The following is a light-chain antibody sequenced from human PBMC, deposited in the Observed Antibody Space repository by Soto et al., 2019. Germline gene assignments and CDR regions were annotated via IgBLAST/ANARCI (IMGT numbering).Light chain of an antibody. J-gene: IGKJ5*01. CDR3: QQYDNWPIT. CDR1: QSVSSN. V-gene: IGKV3-15*01. Sequence: ERVMTQSPATLSVSPWERATLSCMASQSVSSNLAWYQQKPGQAPRLFIYGASTRATAIPPRFSGSGSGTEFTLTISSLQSEDFAVYYCQQYDNWPITFGQGTRLEIK. CDR2: GAS.